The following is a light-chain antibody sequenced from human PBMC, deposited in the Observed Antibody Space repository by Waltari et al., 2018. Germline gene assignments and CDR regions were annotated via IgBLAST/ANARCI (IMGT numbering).Light chain of an antibody. CDR1: QSISSW. Sequence: DIQMTQSPSTLSASVGDRVTITCRASQSISSWLAWYQQKPGKAPRLLIYKASSLESGVPSRFSGSGSGTEFTLTISSLQPDDVASYYCQQYSYYPWTFGQGTKVEIK. CDR2: KAS. J-gene: IGKJ1*01. CDR3: QQYSYYPWT. V-gene: IGKV1-5*03.